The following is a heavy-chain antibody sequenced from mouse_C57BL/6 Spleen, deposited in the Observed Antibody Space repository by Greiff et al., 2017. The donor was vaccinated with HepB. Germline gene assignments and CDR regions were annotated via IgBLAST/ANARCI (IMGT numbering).Heavy chain of an antibody. D-gene: IGHD1-1*01. J-gene: IGHJ4*01. CDR2: ISYDGSN. V-gene: IGHV3-6*01. CDR1: GYSITSGYY. CDR3: GRVRVVHYAMDY. Sequence: EVQLQESGPGLVKPSQSLSLTCSVTGYSITSGYYWNWIRQFPGNKLEWMGYISYDGSNNYNPSLKNRISITRDTSKNQFFLKLNSVTTEDTATYYGGRVRVVHYAMDYWGQGTSVTVSS.